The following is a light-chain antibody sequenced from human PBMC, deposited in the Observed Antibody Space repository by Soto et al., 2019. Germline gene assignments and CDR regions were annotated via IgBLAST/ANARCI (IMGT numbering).Light chain of an antibody. CDR1: QSIDPW. Sequence: DIQMTQSPSTLSASVGDRVTITCRASQSIDPWLAWYQQKPGRVPNLLIYKASTLESGVPSRFSGSGSGTEFTLTISSLQPDDVGTYYCQQYNSYSAGTFGQGTKVEIK. CDR3: QQYNSYSAGT. J-gene: IGKJ1*01. V-gene: IGKV1-5*03. CDR2: KAS.